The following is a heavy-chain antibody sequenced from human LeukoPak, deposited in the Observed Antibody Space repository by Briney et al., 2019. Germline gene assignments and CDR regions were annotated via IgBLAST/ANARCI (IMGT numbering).Heavy chain of an antibody. D-gene: IGHD3-22*01. J-gene: IGHJ4*02. CDR2: IYYSGST. Sequence: PSETLSLTCTVSGGSISIYYWSWIRQPPGKGLEWIGYIYYSGSTNYNPSLKSRVTISVDTSKNQFSLKLSSVTAADTAVYYCARAPTYYYDSSGYYPGQEFDYWGQGTLVTVSS. CDR3: ARAPTYYYDSSGYYPGQEFDY. V-gene: IGHV4-59*01. CDR1: GGSISIYY.